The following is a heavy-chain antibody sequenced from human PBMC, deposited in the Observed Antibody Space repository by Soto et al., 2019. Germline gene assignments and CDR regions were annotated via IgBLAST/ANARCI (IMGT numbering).Heavy chain of an antibody. J-gene: IGHJ4*02. V-gene: IGHV3-11*06. CDR3: ARLSSIGRRYYFDY. D-gene: IGHD1-26*01. CDR2: ISSSSYT. CDR1: GFTFSDYY. Sequence: GGSLRLSCAASGFTFSDYYMSWIRQAPGKGLEWVSYISSSSYTNYADSVKGRFTTSRDNAKNSLYLQMNSLRAEDTAVYYCARLSSIGRRYYFDYWGQGTLVTVSS.